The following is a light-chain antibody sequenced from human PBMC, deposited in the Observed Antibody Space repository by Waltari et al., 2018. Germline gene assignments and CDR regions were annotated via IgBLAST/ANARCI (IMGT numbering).Light chain of an antibody. CDR3: QHYVRLPAT. Sequence: EIVLTQSPGTLSLSPGERATLSGRASQSVGRSLAWYQPKPGQAPRLLVYGAPNRATGIPDRFSGSGSVTDFSLTISSLEPEDFAVYHCQHYVRLPATFGQGTKVEIK. J-gene: IGKJ1*01. CDR2: GAP. CDR1: QSVGRS. V-gene: IGKV3-20*01.